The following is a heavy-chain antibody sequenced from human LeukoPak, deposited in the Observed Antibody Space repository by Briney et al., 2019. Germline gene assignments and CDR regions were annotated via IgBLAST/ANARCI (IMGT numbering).Heavy chain of an antibody. J-gene: IGHJ4*02. D-gene: IGHD6-6*01. CDR2: ISVYNGNT. CDR3: AKTLSAARGVYYFDY. CDR1: GYTFTSYG. Sequence: GASVKVSCKTSGYTFTSYGISRVRQAPGQGLEWMGWISVYNGNTKYAQKFQGRVTMTTDTSTSTAYMELRSLRSDDTAVYYCAKTLSAARGVYYFDYWGQGTLVTVSS. V-gene: IGHV1-18*01.